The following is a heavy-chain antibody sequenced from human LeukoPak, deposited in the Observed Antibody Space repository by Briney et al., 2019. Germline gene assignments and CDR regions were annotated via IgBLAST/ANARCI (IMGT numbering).Heavy chain of an antibody. V-gene: IGHV1-46*01. CDR3: AREEYVDYSLDNYFDY. Sequence: GASVKVSCKASGYTFTGYYMHWVRQAPGQGLEWMGIIDPSGGDTKYAQRFQGRVTMTRDMSTSTVYMELSSLRSEDTAVYYCAREEYVDYSLDNYFDYWGQGTLVTVSS. CDR1: GYTFTGYY. CDR2: IDPSGGDT. J-gene: IGHJ4*02. D-gene: IGHD4-11*01.